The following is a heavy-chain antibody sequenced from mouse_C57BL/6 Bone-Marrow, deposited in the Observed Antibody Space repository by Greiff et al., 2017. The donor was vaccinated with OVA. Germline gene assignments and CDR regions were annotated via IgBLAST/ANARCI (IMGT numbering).Heavy chain of an antibody. CDR1: GYTFTDYY. CDR3: ARKGPFTTVVGRDWYFDV. CDR2: INPYNGGT. D-gene: IGHD1-1*01. J-gene: IGHJ1*03. V-gene: IGHV1-19*01. Sequence: EVQLQQSGPVLVKPGASVKMSCKASGYTFTDYYMNWVKQSHGKSLEWIGVINPYNGGTSYNQKFKGKATLTVDKSSSTAYMELNSLTSEDSAVYYSARKGPFTTVVGRDWYFDVWGKGTTVTVSS.